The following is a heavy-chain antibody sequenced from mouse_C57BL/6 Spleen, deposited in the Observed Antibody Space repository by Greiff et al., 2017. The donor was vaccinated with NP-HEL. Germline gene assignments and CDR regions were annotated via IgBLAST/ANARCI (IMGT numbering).Heavy chain of an antibody. Sequence: VQLQQSGPGLVKPGASVKISCKASGYAFSSSWMNWVKQRPGKGLAWIGRIYPGDGATTYNEQFKGQATLTADKSSSTAYMQLSSLTSEDSAVYCCAPYGSSYNFDDWGQGTTLTVSS. V-gene: IGHV1-82*01. CDR2: IYPGDGAT. D-gene: IGHD1-1*01. J-gene: IGHJ2*01. CDR1: GYAFSSSW. CDR3: APYGSSYNFDD.